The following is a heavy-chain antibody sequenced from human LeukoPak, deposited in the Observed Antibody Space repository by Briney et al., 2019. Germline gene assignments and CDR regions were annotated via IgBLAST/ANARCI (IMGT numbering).Heavy chain of an antibody. D-gene: IGHD6-25*01. Sequence: GGSLRLSCAASGFTFSGYSMNWVHQAPGKGLEWVSYISPSSSAIHYADSVKGRFTISRDNAKNSLYLQMNSLRDDDTAVYYCARAAYASGPDYWGQGTLVTVPS. CDR1: GFTFSGYS. CDR2: ISPSSSAI. J-gene: IGHJ4*02. V-gene: IGHV3-48*02. CDR3: ARAAYASGPDY.